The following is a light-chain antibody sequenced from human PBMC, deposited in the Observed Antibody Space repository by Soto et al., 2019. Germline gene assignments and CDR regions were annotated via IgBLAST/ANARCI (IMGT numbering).Light chain of an antibody. V-gene: IGKV3-15*01. CDR3: QQYNNWPGT. J-gene: IGKJ1*01. CDR2: GAG. CDR1: ESISNN. Sequence: EIVMTQSPATLSVSPGERATLSCRAGESISNNLAWYQQKPGQAPRLLIYGAGTRAAGVPARLSGRGSGTEFTLTISSLQSEDFGVYFCQQYNNWPGTFGQVTKVDIK.